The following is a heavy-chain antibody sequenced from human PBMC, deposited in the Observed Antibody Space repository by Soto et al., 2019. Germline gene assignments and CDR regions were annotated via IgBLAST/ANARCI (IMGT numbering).Heavy chain of an antibody. CDR2: ISWDSTTV. Sequence: GGSLRLSCSASGFTFDNCAMHWVRQAPGKGLEWVSGISWDSTTVGYADSVKGRFTISRDDAKNSLYLQMNSLRREDTALYYCVQGRYPTMATPLDHWGQGALVTVSS. CDR1: GFTFDNCA. CDR3: VQGRYPTMATPLDH. V-gene: IGHV3-9*01. D-gene: IGHD1-1*01. J-gene: IGHJ5*02.